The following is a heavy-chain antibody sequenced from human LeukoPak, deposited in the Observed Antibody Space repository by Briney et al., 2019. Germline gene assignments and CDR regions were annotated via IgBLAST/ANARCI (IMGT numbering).Heavy chain of an antibody. CDR2: INPNSGGT. D-gene: IGHD3-9*01. Sequence: ASVKVSCKASGYTFTGYYMHWVRQAPGQGLEWMGWINPNSGGTNHAQKFQGRVTMTRDTSISTAYMELSRLRSDDTAVYYCARDPDKYYDILTGYYSQCWFDPWGQGTLVTVSS. CDR3: ARDPDKYYDILTGYYSQCWFDP. V-gene: IGHV1-2*02. CDR1: GYTFTGYY. J-gene: IGHJ5*02.